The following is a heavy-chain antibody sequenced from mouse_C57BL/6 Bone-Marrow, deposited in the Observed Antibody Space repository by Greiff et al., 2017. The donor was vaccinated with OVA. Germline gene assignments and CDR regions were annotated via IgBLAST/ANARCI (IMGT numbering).Heavy chain of an antibody. J-gene: IGHJ4*01. D-gene: IGHD5-1*01. V-gene: IGHV14-2*01. CDR2: IDPEDGET. CDR1: GFNIKDYY. CDR3: ARRDEYAYYYAMDY. Sequence: VQLQQSGAELVKPGASVKLSCTASGFNIKDYYMHWVKQRTEQGLEWIGRIDPEDGETKYAPQFQGKATITADTSSTTAYLQLSSLTSEDTAVDYGARRDEYAYYYAMDYWGQGTAVTVSS.